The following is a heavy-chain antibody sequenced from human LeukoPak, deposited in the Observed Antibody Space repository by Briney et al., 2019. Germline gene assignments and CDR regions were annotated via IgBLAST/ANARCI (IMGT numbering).Heavy chain of an antibody. CDR1: GFTFSTYW. V-gene: IGHV3-7*01. CDR3: ARARSSYGYGDAFDI. CDR2: INQDGSSK. D-gene: IGHD5-18*01. Sequence: GGSLRLSCAASGFTFSTYWMSWVRQAPGKGLEWVANINQDGSSKYYADSVKGRFTISRDNSKNTLYLQMNSLRAEDTAVYYCARARSSYGYGDAFDIWGQGTMVTVSS. J-gene: IGHJ3*02.